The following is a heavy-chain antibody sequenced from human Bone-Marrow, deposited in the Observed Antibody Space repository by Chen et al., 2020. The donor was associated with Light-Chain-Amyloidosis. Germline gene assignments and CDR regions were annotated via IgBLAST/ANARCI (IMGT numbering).Heavy chain of an antibody. D-gene: IGHD5-12*01. V-gene: IGHV3-21*01. CDR3: ARESRVFSGYDREYFRH. CDR2: ISTSSNYR. CDR1: GFTFSHYS. J-gene: IGHJ1*01. Sequence: EVQLVESGGGLVKPGGSLRLSCAASGFTFSHYSMNWVRQAPGQGLEWVSSISTSSNYRYNAYSVKARFTISWDNAKNSLYLQMNSLRGDDTAVYYCARESRVFSGYDREYFRHWGQGTLVTVSS.